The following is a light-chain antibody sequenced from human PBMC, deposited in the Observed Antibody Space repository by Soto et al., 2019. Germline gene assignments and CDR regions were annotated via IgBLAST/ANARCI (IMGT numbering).Light chain of an antibody. V-gene: IGKV1D-16*01. Sequence: DIQMTQSPSSVSASVGDRVTITCRASQGISSWLAWYQQKPGKAPKLLISAASNLESGVPSRFSGSGSGTEITLTISSLQPDDFATYYCQQYNGTFGQGTKVDIK. CDR2: AAS. CDR1: QGISSW. J-gene: IGKJ1*01. CDR3: QQYNGT.